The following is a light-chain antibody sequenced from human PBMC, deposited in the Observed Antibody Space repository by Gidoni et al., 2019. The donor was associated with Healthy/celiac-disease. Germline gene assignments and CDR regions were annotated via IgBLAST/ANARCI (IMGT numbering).Light chain of an antibody. CDR2: GNS. CDR1: SSNIGAGYD. Sequence: QSVLTQPPSVSGAPGQRVTISCTWSSSNIGAGYDVHWYQQLPGTAPKLLIYGNSNRPSGFPDRFSGSKSGTSASLAITGLQAEDEADYYCQSYDSSLSAHVVFGGGTKLTVL. V-gene: IGLV1-40*01. J-gene: IGLJ2*01. CDR3: QSYDSSLSAHVV.